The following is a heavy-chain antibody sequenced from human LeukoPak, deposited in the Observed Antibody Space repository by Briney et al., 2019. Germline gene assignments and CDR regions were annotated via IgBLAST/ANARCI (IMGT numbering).Heavy chain of an antibody. V-gene: IGHV3-30*04. J-gene: IGHJ4*02. CDR3: ARGGPYNILSGQHGY. D-gene: IGHD3-9*01. Sequence: PGGSLRLSCVVSGFTFSTYVLNWVRQAPGKGLEWVAVISYDGNNKNYAESVKGRFTISRDNSKNTVFLQMDSLRVEDTAVYYCARGGPYNILSGQHGYWGQGTLVTVSS. CDR2: ISYDGNNK. CDR1: GFTFSTYV.